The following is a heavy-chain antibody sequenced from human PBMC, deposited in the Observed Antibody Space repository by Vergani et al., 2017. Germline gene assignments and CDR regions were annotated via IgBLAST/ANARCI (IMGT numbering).Heavy chain of an antibody. Sequence: VQLVESGGGLVQPGGSLRLSCAASGFTFSSYSMNWVRQAPGKGLEWVSYISSSSSTIYYADSVKGRFTISRDNAKNSLYLQMNSLRAEDTAVYYCAGSDSSGFDYWGQGTLVTVSS. CDR2: ISSSSSTI. D-gene: IGHD3-22*01. CDR3: AGSDSSGFDY. CDR1: GFTFSSYS. V-gene: IGHV3-48*01. J-gene: IGHJ4*02.